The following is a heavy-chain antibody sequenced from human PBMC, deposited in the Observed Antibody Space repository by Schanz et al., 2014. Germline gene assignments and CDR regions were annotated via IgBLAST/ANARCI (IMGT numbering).Heavy chain of an antibody. D-gene: IGHD3-10*01. V-gene: IGHV3-23*05. Sequence: EVQLLESGGGLVQPGGSLKLSCAASGLIFSNYAMTWVRQAPGKGLEWVAAVSSRSDEIKYADSVRGRFTISRDNSKNTLYLQMNSLRAEDTAVYYCAKGRFGELSAFDIWGRGTMVTVSS. CDR3: AKGRFGELSAFDI. J-gene: IGHJ3*02. CDR2: VSSRSDEI. CDR1: GLIFSNYA.